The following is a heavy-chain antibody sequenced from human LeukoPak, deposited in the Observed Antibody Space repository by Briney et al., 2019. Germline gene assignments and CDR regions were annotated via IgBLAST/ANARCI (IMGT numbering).Heavy chain of an antibody. J-gene: IGHJ5*02. CDR3: ARHGELHFNWFDP. CDR2: IYYSGST. Sequence: KPGGSLRLSCAASGFTFSKSLLAWIRQPPGKGLEWIGSIYYSGSTYYNPSLKSRVTISVDTSKNQFSLKLSSVTAADTAVYYCARHGELHFNWFDPWGQGTLVTVSS. D-gene: IGHD1-7*01. V-gene: IGHV4-39*01. CDR1: GFTFSKSL.